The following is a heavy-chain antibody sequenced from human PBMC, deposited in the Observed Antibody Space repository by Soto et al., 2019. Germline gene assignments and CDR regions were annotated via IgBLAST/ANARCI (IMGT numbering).Heavy chain of an antibody. V-gene: IGHV3-23*01. Sequence: EVQLLESGGGLVQPGGSLRLSCAASGFVFSSYAMSWVRQAPGKGLEWVSAISGSGTTAYYADSGKGRFIFSRDNPKNTMYLQMNSLRAEDTAVYFCAKTTDGWFSAFEIWGQGTVVTVSS. J-gene: IGHJ3*02. D-gene: IGHD6-19*01. CDR2: ISGSGTTA. CDR1: GFVFSSYA. CDR3: AKTTDGWFSAFEI.